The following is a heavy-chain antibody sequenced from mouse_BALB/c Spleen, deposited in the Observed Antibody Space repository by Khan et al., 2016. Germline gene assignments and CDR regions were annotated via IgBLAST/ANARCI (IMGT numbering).Heavy chain of an antibody. CDR2: IDPANGNT. D-gene: IGHD2-4*01. Sequence: VQLKESGAELVKPGASVKLSCTASGFNIKDTYMHWVKQRPEQGLEWIGRIDPANGNTKYDPKFQGKATITADKSSNTAYLQLSSLTSEDTAVYYCARSTYDYDVGFAYWGQGTLVTVSA. V-gene: IGHV14-3*02. J-gene: IGHJ3*01. CDR3: ARSTYDYDVGFAY. CDR1: GFNIKDTY.